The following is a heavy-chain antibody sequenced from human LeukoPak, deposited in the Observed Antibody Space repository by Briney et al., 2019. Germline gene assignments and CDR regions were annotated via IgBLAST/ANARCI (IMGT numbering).Heavy chain of an antibody. CDR1: GFPFSSYA. CDR3: AKDQGLIVVVPAAIDY. Sequence: TGGSLRLSCAASGFPFSSYAMSWVRQAPGKGLEWVSAISGSGGSTYYADSVGGRFTISRDNSKNTLYLQMNSLRAEDTAVYYCAKDQGLIVVVPAAIDYWGQGTLVTVSS. D-gene: IGHD2-2*01. J-gene: IGHJ4*02. V-gene: IGHV3-23*01. CDR2: ISGSGGST.